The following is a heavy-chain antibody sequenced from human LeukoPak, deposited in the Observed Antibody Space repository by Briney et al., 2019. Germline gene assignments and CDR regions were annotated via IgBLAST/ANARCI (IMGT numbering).Heavy chain of an antibody. CDR3: ARGIHYYDSSGYGPHDAFDI. J-gene: IGHJ3*02. CDR1: GFTFSDYY. D-gene: IGHD3-22*01. CDR2: ISSSGSTI. Sequence: GGSLRLSCAASGFTFSDYYMSWIRQAPGKGLEWVSYISSSGSTIYYADSVKGRFTISRDNAKNSLYLQMNSLRAEDTAVYYCARGIHYYDSSGYGPHDAFDIWGQGTMVTVSS. V-gene: IGHV3-11*01.